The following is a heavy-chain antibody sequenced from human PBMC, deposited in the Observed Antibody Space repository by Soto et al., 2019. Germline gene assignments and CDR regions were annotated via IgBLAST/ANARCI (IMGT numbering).Heavy chain of an antibody. J-gene: IGHJ4*02. Sequence: QVQLVQSGAEVKKPGASVKVSCKASGYTFTSYGISWVRQAPGQGLGWMGWISAYNGNTNYAQKPQGGFTMTTDTPTSTAYRELRTLRSAEAAVYSCAGEGDCGYNDYWAQGTLVTVSS. D-gene: IGHD2-21*01. V-gene: IGHV1-18*01. CDR3: AGEGDCGYNDY. CDR2: ISAYNGNT. CDR1: GYTFTSYG.